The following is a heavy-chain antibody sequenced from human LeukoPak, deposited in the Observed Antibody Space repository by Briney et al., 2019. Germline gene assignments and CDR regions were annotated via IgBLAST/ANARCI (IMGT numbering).Heavy chain of an antibody. CDR1: GGSISGYY. D-gene: IGHD4-11*01. J-gene: IGHJ4*02. CDR3: ARGRGGLQHNYFDY. Sequence: SETLSLTCTVSGGSISGYYWSWIRRPPGKGLDWIGYIYYSGNTNYNPSLKSRVTISLDTSKNQFSLKLRSVTAADTAVYYCARGRGGLQHNYFDYWGQGTLVTVSS. CDR2: IYYSGNT. V-gene: IGHV4-59*01.